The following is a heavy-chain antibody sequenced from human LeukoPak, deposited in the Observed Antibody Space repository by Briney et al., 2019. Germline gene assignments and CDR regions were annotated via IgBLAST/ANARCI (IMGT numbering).Heavy chain of an antibody. CDR2: IKQDGSEK. Sequence: GGSLRLSCAASGFTFSSFWMTWVRQAPGKGLEWVANIKQDGSEKYYVDSVRGRFTISRDNATNSLYLQMNSLRAEDTAVYYCARDLNYFDYGGQGTLVTVSS. CDR1: GFTFSSFW. CDR3: ARDLNYFDY. V-gene: IGHV3-7*01. J-gene: IGHJ4*02.